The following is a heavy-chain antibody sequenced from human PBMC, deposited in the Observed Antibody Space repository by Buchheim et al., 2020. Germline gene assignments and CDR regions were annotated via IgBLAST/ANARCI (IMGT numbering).Heavy chain of an antibody. J-gene: IGHJ4*02. Sequence: QVQLVESGGGVVHPERSLRLYCVASGFTFSNYGMHWVRQAPGKGLEWLAVIWYDGSIQYYADSVKGRFTISRDNSEQTLYLHMDSLRVEDTSVYYCARDPGWRLDYWGQGTL. CDR1: GFTFSNYG. D-gene: IGHD3-9*01. CDR3: ARDPGWRLDY. CDR2: IWYDGSIQ. V-gene: IGHV3-33*01.